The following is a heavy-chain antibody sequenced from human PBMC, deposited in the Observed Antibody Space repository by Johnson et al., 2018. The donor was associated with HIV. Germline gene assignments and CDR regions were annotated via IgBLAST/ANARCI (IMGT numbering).Heavy chain of an antibody. CDR1: GFTVSSNY. CDR2: INWHGGST. V-gene: IGHV3-66*02. D-gene: IGHD4-23*01. Sequence: VQLVESGGGLVQPGGSLRLSCAASGFTVSSNYMSWVRQAPGKGLEWVSGINWHGGSTGYADSVKGRFTISRDNSKNTLYLQMNSLRAEDTAVYYCARVTLVLDIWGQGTMVTVSS. J-gene: IGHJ3*02. CDR3: ARVTLVLDI.